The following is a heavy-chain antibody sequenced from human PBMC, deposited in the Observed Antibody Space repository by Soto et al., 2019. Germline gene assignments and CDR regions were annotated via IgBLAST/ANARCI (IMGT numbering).Heavy chain of an antibody. Sequence: EVQLLESGGGLVQPGGSLRLSCAASGFTFSSYAMSWVRQAPGKGLEWVSAISGSGGSTYYADSVKGRFTISRDNSKNTLYLQMNSLRAEDTAVYYCARDCSSTSCHGMDVWGQGTTVTVSS. J-gene: IGHJ6*02. CDR1: GFTFSSYA. V-gene: IGHV3-23*01. CDR2: ISGSGGST. CDR3: ARDCSSTSCHGMDV. D-gene: IGHD2-2*01.